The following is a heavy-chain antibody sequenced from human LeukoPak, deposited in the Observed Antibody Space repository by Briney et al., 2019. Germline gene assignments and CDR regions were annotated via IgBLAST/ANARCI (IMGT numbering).Heavy chain of an antibody. V-gene: IGHV3-30*04. J-gene: IGHJ6*04. CDR2: ISYDGSNK. Sequence: GGSLSLSCSASGFTFSSYAMHWVRQAPAKGLAWVAVISYDGSNKYYADSVKGRFTISRDNSKNTLYLQMNSLRAEDTAVYYCARVPPYSSGFLNGMDVWGKGTTVTVSS. CDR3: ARVPPYSSGFLNGMDV. D-gene: IGHD6-19*01. CDR1: GFTFSSYA.